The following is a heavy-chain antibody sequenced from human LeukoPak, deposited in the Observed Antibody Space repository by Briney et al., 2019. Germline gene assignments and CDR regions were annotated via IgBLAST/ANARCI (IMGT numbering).Heavy chain of an antibody. CDR2: ISYDGSNK. J-gene: IGHJ4*02. V-gene: IGHV3-30*18. CDR1: GFTFSSYG. D-gene: IGHD6-19*01. CDR3: AKDRDSSGWYSIFDY. Sequence: WGSLRLSCAASGFTFSSYGMHWVGQAPGKGLEWVAVISYDGSNKYYADSVKGRFTISRDNSKNTLYLQMNSLRAEDTAVYYCAKDRDSSGWYSIFDYWGQGTLVTVSS.